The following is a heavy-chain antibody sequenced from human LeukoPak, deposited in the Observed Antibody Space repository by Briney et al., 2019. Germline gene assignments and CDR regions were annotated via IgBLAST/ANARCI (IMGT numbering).Heavy chain of an antibody. D-gene: IGHD5-18*01. CDR3: ARETLDTAMARRYFDY. Sequence: GGTLRLSCAASGFTFSSYAMSWVRQAPGKGLEWVSAISGSGGSTYYADSVKGRFTISRDNSKNTLYLQMNSLRSEDTAVYYCARETLDTAMARRYFDYWGQGTLVTVSS. CDR1: GFTFSSYA. CDR2: ISGSGGST. V-gene: IGHV3-23*01. J-gene: IGHJ4*02.